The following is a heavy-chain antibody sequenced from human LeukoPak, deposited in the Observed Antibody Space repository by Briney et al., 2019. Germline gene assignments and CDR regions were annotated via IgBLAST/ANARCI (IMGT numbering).Heavy chain of an antibody. Sequence: SETLSLTCAVYGGSFSGYYWSWIRQPPGKGLEWIGEINHSGSTNYNPSLKSRVTISVDTSKNQFSLKLSSVTAADTAVYYCARVVLRFLEWLSPRFDPWGQGTLVTVSS. CDR3: ARVVLRFLEWLSPRFDP. CDR2: INHSGST. J-gene: IGHJ5*02. D-gene: IGHD3-3*01. CDR1: GGSFSGYY. V-gene: IGHV4-34*01.